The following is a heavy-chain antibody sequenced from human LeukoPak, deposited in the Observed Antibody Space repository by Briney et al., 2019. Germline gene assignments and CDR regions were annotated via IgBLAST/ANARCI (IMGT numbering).Heavy chain of an antibody. CDR2: ITPNGGST. CDR1: GFTFSSFA. Sequence: GGSLRLSCAASGFTFSSFAMHWVRQAPGKGLEYVSAITPNGGSTYYANSVKGRFTTSRDDSKNTPYLQMGSLKVEDMAVYYCARALGAAAGLFFDFWGQGALVTVSS. D-gene: IGHD6-13*01. J-gene: IGHJ4*02. V-gene: IGHV3-64*01. CDR3: ARALGAAAGLFFDF.